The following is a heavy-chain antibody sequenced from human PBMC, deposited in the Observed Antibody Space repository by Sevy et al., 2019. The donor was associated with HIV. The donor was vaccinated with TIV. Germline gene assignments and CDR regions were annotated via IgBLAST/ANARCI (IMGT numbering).Heavy chain of an antibody. J-gene: IGHJ5*01. D-gene: IGHD2-21*01. Sequence: GGSLRLSCAASGFTFSAYSMNWVRQAPGKGLEWVSYISSSSGTIYYADSVKGQFTISRDNAKSSLHLQMNGLRAEDTDVYDCARAGGDCYSKNECWFVSWGQGTLVTVSS. CDR1: GFTFSAYS. CDR3: ARAGGDCYSKNECWFVS. CDR2: ISSSSGTI. V-gene: IGHV3-48*01.